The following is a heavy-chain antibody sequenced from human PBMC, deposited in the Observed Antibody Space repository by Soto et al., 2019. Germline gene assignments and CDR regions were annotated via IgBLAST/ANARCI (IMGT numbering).Heavy chain of an antibody. CDR1: GFTFSSYA. CDR2: ISGSGGST. V-gene: IGHV3-23*01. J-gene: IGHJ6*02. D-gene: IGHD3-9*01. Sequence: GGSLRLSCAASGFTFSSYAMSWVRQAPGKGLEWVSAISGSGGSTYYADSVKGRFTISRDNSKNTLYLQMNSLRAEDTAVYYCARGNVLRYFDWLSLQSYGMDVWGQGTTVTVSS. CDR3: ARGNVLRYFDWLSLQSYGMDV.